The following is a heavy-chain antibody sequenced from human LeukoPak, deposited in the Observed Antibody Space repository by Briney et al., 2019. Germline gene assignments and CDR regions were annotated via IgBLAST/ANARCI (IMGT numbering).Heavy chain of an antibody. CDR2: ISAYNGNT. Sequence: ASVKVSCKASGYTFTSYGITWVRQAPGQGLEWMGWISAYNGNTNYAQKLQGRVTMTTDTSTSIAYMELKSLRSDDTAVYYCVRGGAGGAARPFLDYWGQGTLVTVSS. D-gene: IGHD6-6*01. V-gene: IGHV1-18*01. J-gene: IGHJ4*02. CDR1: GYTFTSYG. CDR3: VRGGAGGAARPFLDY.